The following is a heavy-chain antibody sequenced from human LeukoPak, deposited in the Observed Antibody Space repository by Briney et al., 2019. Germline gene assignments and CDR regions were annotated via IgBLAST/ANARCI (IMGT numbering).Heavy chain of an antibody. D-gene: IGHD3-22*01. CDR3: ARRRGRRTRDYYDSSGSHFDY. J-gene: IGHJ4*02. Sequence: PSETLSLTCAVSGGSISSSNWWSWVRQPPGKGLEWIGEIYHSGGTNYNPSLKSRVTISVDKSKTQFSLKLSSVTAADTAVYYCARRRGRRTRDYYDSSGSHFDYWGQGTLVTVSS. CDR1: GGSISSSNW. CDR2: IYHSGGT. V-gene: IGHV4-4*02.